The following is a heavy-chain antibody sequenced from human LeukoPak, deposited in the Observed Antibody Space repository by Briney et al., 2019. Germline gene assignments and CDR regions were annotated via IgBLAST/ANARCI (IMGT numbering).Heavy chain of an antibody. V-gene: IGHV4-38-2*02. CDR3: AREETSTVWD. J-gene: IGHJ4*02. Sequence: SETLSLTCTVSDYYISSGHHWGWIRQPPGKGLEWIGSIYYSGSTFYKPSLKSRVTISIDTSKNQFSLKLSSVTAADTAVYYCAREETSTVWDWGQGTLVTVSS. D-gene: IGHD3-16*01. CDR2: IYYSGST. CDR1: DYYISSGHH.